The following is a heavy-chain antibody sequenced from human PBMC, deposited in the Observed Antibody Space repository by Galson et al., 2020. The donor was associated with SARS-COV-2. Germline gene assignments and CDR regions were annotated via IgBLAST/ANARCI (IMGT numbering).Heavy chain of an antibody. Sequence: GGSLRLSCAASGFTFSNDWMSWVRQAPGKGLEWVANIKRDGSEKHYVASVRGRFIVSRDNAKSTLYLQMNNLRAEDTAVYYCAREWGYWGQGTLVTVSS. J-gene: IGHJ4*02. CDR2: IKRDGSEK. V-gene: IGHV3-7*03. D-gene: IGHD3-16*01. CDR1: GFTFSNDW. CDR3: AREWGY.